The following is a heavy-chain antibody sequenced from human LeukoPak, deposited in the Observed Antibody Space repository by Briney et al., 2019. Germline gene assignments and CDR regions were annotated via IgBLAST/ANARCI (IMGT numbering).Heavy chain of an antibody. CDR1: GFTFSSYA. CDR2: ISYDGSNK. V-gene: IGHV3-30-3*01. Sequence: PGGSLRLSCAASGFTFSSYAMHWVRQAPGKGLEWVAVISYDGSNKYYADSVKGRFTISRDNSKNTLYLQMNSLRVDDTAVYYCARDRPRYFEYWGRGTLVTVSS. CDR3: ARDRPRYFEY. J-gene: IGHJ4*02.